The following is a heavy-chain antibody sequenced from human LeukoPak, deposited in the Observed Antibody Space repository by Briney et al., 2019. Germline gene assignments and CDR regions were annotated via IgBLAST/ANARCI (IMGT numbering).Heavy chain of an antibody. CDR3: ARTYYYGSGYYYYYMDV. Sequence: SVKVSCKASGGTFSSYAISWVRQAPGQGLEWMGGIIPIFGTANYAQKFQGRVTITADESTSTAYMELSSLRSEDTAVYYCARTYYYGSGYYYYYMDVWGKGTTVTVSS. V-gene: IGHV1-69*13. D-gene: IGHD3-10*01. J-gene: IGHJ6*03. CDR2: IIPIFGTA. CDR1: GGTFSSYA.